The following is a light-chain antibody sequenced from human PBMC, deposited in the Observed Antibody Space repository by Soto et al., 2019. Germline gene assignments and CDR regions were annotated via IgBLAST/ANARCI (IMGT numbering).Light chain of an antibody. CDR3: ATWDDGLSADV. CDR2: SNS. J-gene: IGLJ1*01. Sequence: QLVLTQPPSASGTPGQRVTFSCSGSSSNIGGNTVSWFQHLPRTAPKLLIFSNSQRPSGVPDRFSGAKSGTSASLAISGLQSEDEANYYCATWDDGLSADVFGTGTKVTVL. V-gene: IGLV1-44*01. CDR1: SSNIGGNT.